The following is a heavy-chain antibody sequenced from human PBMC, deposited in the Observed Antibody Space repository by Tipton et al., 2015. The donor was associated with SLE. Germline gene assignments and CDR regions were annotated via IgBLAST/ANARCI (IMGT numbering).Heavy chain of an antibody. CDR1: GGSLSYYY. J-gene: IGHJ6*03. CDR3: ARDRGNWNYPTGDYNYIDV. V-gene: IGHV4-59*12. D-gene: IGHD1-7*01. CDR2: IYYSGST. Sequence: TLSLTCTVFGGSLSYYYWSWIRQPPGKGLEWIGSIYYSGSTNHNPSLESRVTISVDMSKNQFSLKLRSVTAADTAVYYCARDRGNWNYPTGDYNYIDVWGKGTTVTVSS.